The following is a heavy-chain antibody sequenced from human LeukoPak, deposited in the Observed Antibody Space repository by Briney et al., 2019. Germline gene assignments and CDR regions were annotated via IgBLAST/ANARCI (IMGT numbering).Heavy chain of an antibody. V-gene: IGHV3-74*01. D-gene: IGHD3-10*01. Sequence: QSGGSLRLSCAASGFTFSGYWIHWVRQAPGKGLVWVSRINSDGSSTSYADSVKGRFTISRDNAKNTLYLQMNSLRAEDTAVYYCARPSGSYYYDAFDIWGQGTMVTVSS. CDR1: GFTFSGYW. J-gene: IGHJ3*02. CDR3: ARPSGSYYYDAFDI. CDR2: INSDGSST.